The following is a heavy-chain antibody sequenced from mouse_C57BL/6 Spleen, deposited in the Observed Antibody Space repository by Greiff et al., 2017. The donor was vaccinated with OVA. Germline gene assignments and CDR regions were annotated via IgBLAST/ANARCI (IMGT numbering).Heavy chain of an antibody. Sequence: EVHLVESGGGLVKPGGSLKLSCAASGFTFSSYTMSWVRQTPEKRLEWVATISGGGGNTYYPDSVKGRFTISRDNDKNTLYLQMSSLRSEDTALYYWARQSGGNYVGNAMDYWGQGTSVTVSS. J-gene: IGHJ4*01. CDR1: GFTFSSYT. D-gene: IGHD2-1*01. CDR2: ISGGGGNT. V-gene: IGHV5-9*01. CDR3: ARQSGGNYVGNAMDY.